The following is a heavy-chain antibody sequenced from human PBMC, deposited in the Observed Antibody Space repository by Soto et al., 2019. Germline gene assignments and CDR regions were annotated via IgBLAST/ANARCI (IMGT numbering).Heavy chain of an antibody. J-gene: IGHJ5*02. CDR3: ARSSTYYYGSGSYFRFDP. Sequence: GASVKVSWKASGYANTSYDGNWVRQATGQGLEWMGWMNPNSGNTGYAQKFQGRVTMTRNTSISTAYMELSSLRSEDTAVYYCARSSTYYYGSGSYFRFDPWGQGTLVTVSS. CDR2: MNPNSGNT. CDR1: GYANTSYD. D-gene: IGHD3-10*01. V-gene: IGHV1-8*01.